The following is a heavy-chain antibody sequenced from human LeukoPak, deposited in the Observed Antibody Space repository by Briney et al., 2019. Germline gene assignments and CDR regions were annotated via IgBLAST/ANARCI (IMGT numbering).Heavy chain of an antibody. CDR3: ARGVGRVGSNFDF. J-gene: IGHJ4*02. CDR1: GVSLGDFA. Sequence: GSLRLSCVASGVSLGDFAMDWVCQAPGQGLEWVSYISASSSAIFYGDSVKGRFTISRDNAKNSLFLQMDNLRAEDTAVYYCARGVGRVGSNFDFWGQGTLVTVSS. V-gene: IGHV3-48*01. D-gene: IGHD1-26*01. CDR2: ISASSSAI.